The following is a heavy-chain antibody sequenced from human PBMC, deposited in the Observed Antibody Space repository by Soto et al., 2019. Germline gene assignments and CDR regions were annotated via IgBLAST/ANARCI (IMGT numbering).Heavy chain of an antibody. Sequence: GSLRLSCAASGFTFSSYSMNWVRQAPGKGLEWVSVIYSGGNTYYADSVKGRFTISRHNSENTLYLQMSSLRADDTALYYCAKEYYDNSGYYPNHFDSWGQGTLVTVSS. CDR3: AKEYYDNSGYYPNHFDS. D-gene: IGHD3-22*01. J-gene: IGHJ4*02. V-gene: IGHV3-53*04. CDR1: GFTFSSYS. CDR2: IYSGGNT.